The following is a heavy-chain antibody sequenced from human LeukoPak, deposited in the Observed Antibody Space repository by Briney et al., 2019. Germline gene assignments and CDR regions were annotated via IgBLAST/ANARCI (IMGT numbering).Heavy chain of an antibody. Sequence: GGSLRLSCAGSGFTFRNYWINWVRQAPGKGLEWVANIKQDGIETNYVDSVKGRFTMSRDNAKNSAYLQMNSLRAEDTAVYYCARQGAAAGITVLEYYYYYYYMDVWGKGTTVTVSS. CDR3: ARQGAAAGITVLEYYYYYYYMDV. CDR2: IKQDGIET. D-gene: IGHD6-13*01. J-gene: IGHJ6*03. CDR1: GFTFRNYW. V-gene: IGHV3-7*01.